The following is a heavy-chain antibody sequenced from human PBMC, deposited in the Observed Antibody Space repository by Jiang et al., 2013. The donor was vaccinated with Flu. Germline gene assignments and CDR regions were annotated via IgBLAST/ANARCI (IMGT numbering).Heavy chain of an antibody. Sequence: VISYDGSNKYYGDSMKGRFTISRDNSKNTLYLQMNSLRAEDTAVYYCVKEGVVPGPPNWFDPWGQGTLVTVSS. J-gene: IGHJ5*02. D-gene: IGHD3-10*01. CDR2: ISYDGSNK. V-gene: IGHV3-30*18. CDR3: VKEGVVPGPPNWFDP.